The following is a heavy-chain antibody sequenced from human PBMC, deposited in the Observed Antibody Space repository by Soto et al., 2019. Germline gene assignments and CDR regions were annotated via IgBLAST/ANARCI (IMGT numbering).Heavy chain of an antibody. CDR1: GFTFSDYY. CDR2: ISSSSSYT. CDR3: AREGPSGEEDLGYYYYGMDV. D-gene: IGHD2-15*01. J-gene: IGHJ6*02. Sequence: PGGSLSLSCAASGFTFSDYYMSWIRQAPGKGLEWVSYISSSSSYTNYADSVKGRFTISRDNAKNSLYLQMNSLRAEDTAVYYCAREGPSGEEDLGYYYYGMDVWGQGTTVTVSS. V-gene: IGHV3-11*05.